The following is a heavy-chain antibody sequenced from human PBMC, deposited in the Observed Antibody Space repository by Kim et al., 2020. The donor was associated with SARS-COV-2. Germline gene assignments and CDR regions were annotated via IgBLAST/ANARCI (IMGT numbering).Heavy chain of an antibody. Sequence: GGSLRLSCAASGFTFSNAWMSWVRQAPGKGPEWVGRIKSKTDGGTTDYAAPVKGRFTISRDDSKNTLYLQMNSLKTEDTAVYYCTSQQRITMIVVVIFPDYWGQGTLVTVSS. V-gene: IGHV3-15*01. D-gene: IGHD3-22*01. J-gene: IGHJ4*02. CDR3: TSQQRITMIVVVIFPDY. CDR1: GFTFSNAW. CDR2: IKSKTDGGTT.